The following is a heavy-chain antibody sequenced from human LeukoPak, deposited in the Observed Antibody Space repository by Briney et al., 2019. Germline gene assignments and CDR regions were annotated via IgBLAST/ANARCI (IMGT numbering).Heavy chain of an antibody. V-gene: IGHV1-2*02. Sequence: GASVNVSCKSSGYTFTGYYMHWVRQAPGQALEWMRWINPNSDGTNYAQKFQGRVNMTRDTSISTAYMELSRLRSDDTAVYYCARDQFPKGSGSYYPYYYYYGMDVWGQGTTVTVSS. CDR3: ARDQFPKGSGSYYPYYYYYGMDV. D-gene: IGHD3-10*01. CDR2: INPNSDGT. J-gene: IGHJ6*02. CDR1: GYTFTGYY.